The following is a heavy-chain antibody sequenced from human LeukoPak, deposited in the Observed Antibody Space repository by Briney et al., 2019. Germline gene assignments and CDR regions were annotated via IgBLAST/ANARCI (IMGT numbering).Heavy chain of an antibody. CDR1: GGSFRGYY. CDR3: ARSLWFGEPILT. D-gene: IGHD3-10*01. V-gene: IGHV4-34*01. CDR2: INHSGST. J-gene: IGHJ5*02. Sequence: SDTLSLTCAVCGGSFRGYYWSGIRQPPGKGLEWIGEINHSGSTNYNPSLKSRVTISVDTYKNQFSLKLSSVTAADTAVYYCARSLWFGEPILTWGQGTLVTVSS.